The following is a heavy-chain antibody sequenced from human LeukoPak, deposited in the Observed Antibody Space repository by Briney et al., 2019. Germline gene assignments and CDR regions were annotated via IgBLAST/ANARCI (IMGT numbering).Heavy chain of an antibody. CDR3: ARDFFYGGYLAYYFDY. CDR1: GGTFSSYA. CDR2: IIPIFGTA. V-gene: IGHV1-69*06. J-gene: IGHJ4*02. D-gene: IGHD4-17*01. Sequence: SVKVSCKASGGTFSSYAISWVRQAPGQGLEWMGGIIPIFGTANYAQKFQGRVTITADKSTSTAYMELSNLRSEDTAVYYCARDFFYGGYLAYYFDYWGQGTLVTVSS.